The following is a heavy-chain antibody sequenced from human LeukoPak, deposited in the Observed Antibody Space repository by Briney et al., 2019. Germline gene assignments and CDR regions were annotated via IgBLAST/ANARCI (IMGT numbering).Heavy chain of an antibody. J-gene: IGHJ4*02. CDR1: GGTFSSFA. CDR2: IIPIFGTA. D-gene: IGHD6-13*01. Sequence: ASVKVSCKASGGTFSSFAISWVRQAPGQGLEWMGGIIPIFGTANYAQNFQGRVTITADESTATAYMELSSLRSEDTAVYYCARDTGGHSSSSYYFDYWGQGTLVTVSS. V-gene: IGHV1-69*13. CDR3: ARDTGGHSSSSYYFDY.